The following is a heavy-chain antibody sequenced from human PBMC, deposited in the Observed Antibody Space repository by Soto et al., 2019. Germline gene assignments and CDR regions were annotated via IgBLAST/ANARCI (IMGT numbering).Heavy chain of an antibody. CDR1: GYSFANYW. CDR3: ARRGLPNEAYFQH. CDR2: IYPSNSDT. J-gene: IGHJ1*01. V-gene: IGHV5-51*01. D-gene: IGHD1-1*01. Sequence: GESLKISCKGSGYSFANYWIGWVRQMSGKGLEWMGIIYPSNSDTRYSPSFQGQVTISADKSISTAYLQWGSLKASDTAMYYCARRGLPNEAYFQHWGQGTLVTVSS.